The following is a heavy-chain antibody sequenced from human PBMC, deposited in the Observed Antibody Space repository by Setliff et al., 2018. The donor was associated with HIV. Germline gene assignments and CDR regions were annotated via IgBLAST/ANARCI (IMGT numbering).Heavy chain of an antibody. V-gene: IGHV1-2*06. J-gene: IGHJ4*02. Sequence: ASVKVSCKASGYPFSGYGISWVRQAPGQGLEWMGRINPNSGGTNYAQKFQGRVTMTRDTSISTAYMELRSLRSDDTAVYYCARSTTADWGQGTMVTVSS. CDR3: ARSTTAD. D-gene: IGHD4-17*01. CDR1: GYPFSGYG. CDR2: INPNSGGT.